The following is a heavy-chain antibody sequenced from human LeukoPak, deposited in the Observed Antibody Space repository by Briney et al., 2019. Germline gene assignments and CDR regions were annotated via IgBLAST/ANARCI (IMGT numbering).Heavy chain of an antibody. Sequence: GASLRLSCAASGFTFNSYAMSWVRQAPGKELEWVSAISGSGGSTYYADSVKGRFTISRDNSKYTLYLQMNSLRAEDTAVYYCVKDGGYCSSTSCYTVPAQHWGQGTLVTVSS. CDR2: ISGSGGST. V-gene: IGHV3-23*01. J-gene: IGHJ1*01. CDR3: VKDGGYCSSTSCYTVPAQH. D-gene: IGHD2-2*02. CDR1: GFTFNSYA.